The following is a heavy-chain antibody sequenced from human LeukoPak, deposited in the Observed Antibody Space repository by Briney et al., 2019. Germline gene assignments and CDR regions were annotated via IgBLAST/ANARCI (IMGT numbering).Heavy chain of an antibody. V-gene: IGHV3-11*04. CDR2: ITSSGDDI. Sequence: SGGSLRLSCAASGFTFSDYYMSWIRQAPGKGLEWVAYITSSGDDIYYADSVKGRFTISRDNAKNALFLRMSSLRVEDTAVYYCTRDRSRAEDDWGQGTLVTVSS. CDR1: GFTFSDYY. J-gene: IGHJ4*02. D-gene: IGHD1-14*01. CDR3: TRDRSRAEDD.